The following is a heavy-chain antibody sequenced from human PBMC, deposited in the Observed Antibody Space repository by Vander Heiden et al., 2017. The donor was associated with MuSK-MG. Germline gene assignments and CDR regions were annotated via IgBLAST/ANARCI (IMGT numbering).Heavy chain of an antibody. Sequence: QVPLVQSGAEVKKPGASVKVSCKAFGYTFTGYSVHWVRQAPGQGLEWMGWINPNSGGANYAQKFQGRVTMTRDTSISTAYMELSRLRSDDTAVYYCATVDSDAFDIWGQGTMVTVSS. V-gene: IGHV1-2*02. J-gene: IGHJ3*02. CDR3: ATVDSDAFDI. CDR1: GYTFTGYS. CDR2: INPNSGGA.